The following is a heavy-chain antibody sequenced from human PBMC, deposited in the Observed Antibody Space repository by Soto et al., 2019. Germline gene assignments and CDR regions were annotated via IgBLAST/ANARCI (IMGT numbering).Heavy chain of an antibody. CDR1: GDSISSGYY. CDR2: IYHSGTT. CDR3: VRDGTKTLRDWFDP. D-gene: IGHD1-1*01. J-gene: IGHJ5*02. V-gene: IGHV4-38-2*01. Sequence: SETLSLTCAVSGDSISSGYYWAWIRQPPGKGQEWIGSIYHSGTTYYNPSLESRVTISVDTSKNQFSLKLRSVTAADTAVYYCVRDGTKTLRDWFDPWGQGISVTVSS.